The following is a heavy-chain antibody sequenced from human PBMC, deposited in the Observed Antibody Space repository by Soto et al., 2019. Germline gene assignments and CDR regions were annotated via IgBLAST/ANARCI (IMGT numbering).Heavy chain of an antibody. CDR3: ARKGAAAGMSSVPYRGWFDP. V-gene: IGHV4-39*01. D-gene: IGHD6-13*01. CDR2: IYYSGST. CDR1: GGSISSTSYY. J-gene: IGHJ5*02. Sequence: PSETLSLTCTVAGGSISSTSYYGGWIRQPPGKGLEWIGSIYYSGSTYYNPSLKSRVTISVDTSKNQFSLKLSSVTAADTAVYYCARKGAAAGMSSVPYRGWFDPWGQGTLVTVSS.